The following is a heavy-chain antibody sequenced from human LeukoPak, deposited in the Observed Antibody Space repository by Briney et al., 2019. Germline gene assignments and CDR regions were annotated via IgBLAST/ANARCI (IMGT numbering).Heavy chain of an antibody. CDR1: GFTFSSYA. D-gene: IGHD2-2*01. CDR2: ISGSGGST. J-gene: IGHJ4*02. V-gene: IGHV3-23*01. Sequence: GGSLRLSCAASGFTFSSYAMSWVRQAPGKGLEWVSAISGSGGSTYYADSVKGRFTISRDNSKNTLYLQMNSLRAEDTAVYYCAKGYCSSTNCKESFFDYWGQRTLVTVSS. CDR3: AKGYCSSTNCKESFFDY.